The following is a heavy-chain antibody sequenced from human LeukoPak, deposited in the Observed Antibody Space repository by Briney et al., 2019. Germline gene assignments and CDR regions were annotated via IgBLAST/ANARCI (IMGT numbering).Heavy chain of an antibody. CDR2: IKSKTDGGTT. CDR3: TTVTLWFGELLSHYYYYYMDV. CDR1: GFTFSNAW. J-gene: IGHJ6*03. V-gene: IGHV3-15*01. Sequence: GGSLRLSCAASGFTFSNAWMSWVRQAPGKGLEWVGRIKSKTDGGTTDYAAPVKGRFTISRDDSKNTLYLQMNSLKTEDTAVYYCTTVTLWFGELLSHYYYYYMDVWGKGTTVTVSS. D-gene: IGHD3-10*01.